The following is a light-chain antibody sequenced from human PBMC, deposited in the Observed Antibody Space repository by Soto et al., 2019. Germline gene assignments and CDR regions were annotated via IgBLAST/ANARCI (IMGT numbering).Light chain of an antibody. CDR2: GAS. CDR1: QSVSSSY. CDR3: QQYGSSWWD. J-gene: IGKJ1*01. Sequence: EIVLTQSPGTLSLSPGERATLSCRASQSVSSSYLAWYQQKPGQAPRLLIYGASSRATGIPDRFSGSGSGTDFTRTISRLEPEDLAVYYCQQYGSSWWDFGQGTKVEIK. V-gene: IGKV3-20*01.